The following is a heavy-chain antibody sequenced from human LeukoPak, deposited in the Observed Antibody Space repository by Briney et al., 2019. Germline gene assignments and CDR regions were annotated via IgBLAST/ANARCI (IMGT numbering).Heavy chain of an antibody. CDR2: INPSGGST. V-gene: IGHV1-46*01. D-gene: IGHD1-1*01. J-gene: IGHJ5*02. Sequence: ASVKVSCKVSGYTLTELSMHWVRQAPGQGLEWMGIINPSGGSTSYAQKFQGRVTMTRDTSTSTVYIELSSLRSEDTAVYYCALAAGTTWSGWFDPWGQGTLVTVSS. CDR3: ALAAGTTWSGWFDP. CDR1: GYTLTELS.